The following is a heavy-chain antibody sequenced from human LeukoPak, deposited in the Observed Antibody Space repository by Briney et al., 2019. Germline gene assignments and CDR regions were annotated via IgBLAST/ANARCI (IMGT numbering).Heavy chain of an antibody. CDR2: ISAYNGNT. D-gene: IGHD1-26*01. V-gene: IGHV1-18*04. CDR3: ARVSSGSYYYYYGMDV. Sequence: ASVKVSCKASGYTFTGYYMHWVRQAPGQGLEWMGWISAYNGNTNYAQKLQGRVTMTTDTSTSTAYMELRSLRSDDTAVYYCARVSSGSYYYYYGMDVWGQGTTVTVSS. CDR1: GYTFTGYY. J-gene: IGHJ6*02.